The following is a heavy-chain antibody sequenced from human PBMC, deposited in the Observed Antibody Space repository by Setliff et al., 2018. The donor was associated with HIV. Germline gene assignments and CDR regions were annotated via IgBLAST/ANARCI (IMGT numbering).Heavy chain of an antibody. V-gene: IGHV3-23*01. J-gene: IGHJ4*02. Sequence: PSETLSLSCAASEFTFGNYAMGWVRQAPGKGLEWVSAISGDGGRTYVAGPVKGRLSTSRDNSKSTLYLQVSSLRAEDTAVYFCAKAHWDPLSPDYWGQGTLVTVSS. CDR1: EFTFGNYA. CDR2: ISGDGGRT. D-gene: IGHD1-26*01. CDR3: AKAHWDPLSPDY.